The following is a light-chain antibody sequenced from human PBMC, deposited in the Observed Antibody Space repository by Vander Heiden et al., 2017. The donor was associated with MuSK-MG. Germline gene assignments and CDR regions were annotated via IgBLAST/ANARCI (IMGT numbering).Light chain of an antibody. J-gene: IGLJ1*01. Sequence: QSALTQPRSVSESPGRSVTISCTGTSIDIGAYMFVSWYHQHPGKAPKLIIFDVTKRPSGVPDRFSGSRSGNTASLTISGLQAEDEDDYYCCSFAGSYTYVFGTGTTVTVL. CDR2: DVT. CDR3: CSFAGSYTYV. CDR1: SIDIGAYMF. V-gene: IGLV2-11*01.